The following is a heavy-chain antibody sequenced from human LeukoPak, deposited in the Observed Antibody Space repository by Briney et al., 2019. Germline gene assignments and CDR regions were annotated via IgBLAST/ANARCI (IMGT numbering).Heavy chain of an antibody. J-gene: IGHJ4*02. V-gene: IGHV4-4*07. Sequence: PSETLSLTCTVSGGSISSYYWSWIRQPAGKGLEWIGRIYTSGSTNYNPSLKSRVTISVDRSKNQFSLKLSSVTAADTAVYYCGNYDFWSGYSYWGQGTLVTVSS. CDR2: IYTSGST. CDR1: GGSISSYY. D-gene: IGHD3-3*01. CDR3: GNYDFWSGYSY.